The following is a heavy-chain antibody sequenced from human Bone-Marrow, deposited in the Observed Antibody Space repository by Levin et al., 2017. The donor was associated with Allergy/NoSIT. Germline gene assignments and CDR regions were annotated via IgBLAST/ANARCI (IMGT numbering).Heavy chain of an antibody. V-gene: IGHV1-2*06. CDR3: ARAEVTTIGYFES. J-gene: IGHJ4*02. CDR1: GFTFTDYS. CDR2: VKSYNGDT. Sequence: ASVKVSCKASGFTFTDYSIHWVRQAPGQGLQWMGRVKSYNGDTNYSQKFQGRVTMTSDTSISTAYMELMSLRSDDTAIYFCARAEVTTIGYFESWGQGTQVIVSS. D-gene: IGHD4-23*01.